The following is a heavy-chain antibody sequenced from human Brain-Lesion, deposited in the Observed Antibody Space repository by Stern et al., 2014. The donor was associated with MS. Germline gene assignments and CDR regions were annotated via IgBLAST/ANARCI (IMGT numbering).Heavy chain of an antibody. CDR3: ARGERWFDX. CDR2: VNNDGRRT. J-gene: IGHJ5*01. D-gene: IGHD3-10*01. Sequence: EVQLVESGGGLVQPGGSLRLSCAASGFTFSNYWMHWVRQAPGKGLVWVSRVNNDGRRTSYADSVKGRFTMSRDNAKNTLYLQMNSLRVEDTAIYYCARGERWFDXXXQGTLVTVSS. CDR1: GFTFSNYW. V-gene: IGHV3-74*02.